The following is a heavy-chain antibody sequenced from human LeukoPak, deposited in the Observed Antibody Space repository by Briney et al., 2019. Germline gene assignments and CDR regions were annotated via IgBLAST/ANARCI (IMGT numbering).Heavy chain of an antibody. CDR2: ISSSSSYI. CDR3: ASRRLWFGELFHEFDY. J-gene: IGHJ4*02. CDR1: GFTFSSYS. V-gene: IGHV3-21*01. Sequence: GGSLRLSCAASGFTFSSYSMNWVRQAPGKGLEWVSSISSSSSYIYYADSVKGRFTISRDNAKNSLYLQMNSLRAEDTAVYYCASRRLWFGELFHEFDYWGQGTLVTVSS. D-gene: IGHD3-10*01.